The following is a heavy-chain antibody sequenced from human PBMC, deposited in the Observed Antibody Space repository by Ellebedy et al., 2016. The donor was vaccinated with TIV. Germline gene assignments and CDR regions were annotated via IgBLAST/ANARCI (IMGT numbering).Heavy chain of an antibody. D-gene: IGHD6-19*01. J-gene: IGHJ4*02. CDR1: GGSISSSSYY. V-gene: IGHV4-39*01. CDR2: IYYSGST. CDR3: ARQGHSSGWYVGEYYFDY. Sequence: MPSETLSLTCTVSGGSISSSSYYWGWIRQPPWKGLEWIGSIYYSGSTYYNPSLKSRVTISVDTSKNQFSLQLSSVTAADTAVYYCARQGHSSGWYVGEYYFDYWGQGTLVTVSS.